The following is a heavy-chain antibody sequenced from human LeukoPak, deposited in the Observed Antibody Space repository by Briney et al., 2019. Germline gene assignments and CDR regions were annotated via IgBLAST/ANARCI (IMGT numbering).Heavy chain of an antibody. CDR1: AYSFTDYY. CDR3: AREFKIWALGAFDI. J-gene: IGHJ3*02. V-gene: IGHV1-2*02. CDR2: INPNSGGT. D-gene: IGHD1-26*01. Sequence: GASVKVSCKASAYSFTDYYMHWVRQAPGQGLEWMGWINPNSGGTNYAQKFQGRVTMTEDTSTDTAYMELSRLRSDDTAVYYCAREFKIWALGAFDIWGQGTMVTVSS.